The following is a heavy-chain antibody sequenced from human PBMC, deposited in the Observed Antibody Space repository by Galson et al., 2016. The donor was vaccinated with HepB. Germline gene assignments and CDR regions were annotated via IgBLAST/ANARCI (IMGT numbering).Heavy chain of an antibody. Sequence: SETLSLTCTVSGGSVSSASYYWSWIRQTPGKGLEWIGYIYNSGSTNYNPSLKSRVTISVDTPKNQFSLRLNSVTAADTAVDYCARGGNVWSGYWGYFDYWGQGTLVTVSS. CDR3: ARGGNVWSGYWGYFDY. CDR2: IYNSGST. CDR1: GGSVSSASYY. J-gene: IGHJ4*02. V-gene: IGHV4-61*01. D-gene: IGHD3-3*01.